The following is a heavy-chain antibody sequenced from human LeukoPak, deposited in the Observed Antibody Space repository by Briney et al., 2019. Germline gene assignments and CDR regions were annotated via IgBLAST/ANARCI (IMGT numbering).Heavy chain of an antibody. CDR3: ARDALPKGTMVREP. J-gene: IGHJ5*02. Sequence: SETLSLTCTVSGGSISSSSYYWGWIRQPPGKGLEWIGSIYYSGSTYYNPSLKSRVTISVDTSKNQFSLELSSVTAADTAVYYCARDALPKGTMVREPWGQGTLVTVSS. V-gene: IGHV4-39*07. D-gene: IGHD3-10*01. CDR2: IYYSGST. CDR1: GGSISSSSYY.